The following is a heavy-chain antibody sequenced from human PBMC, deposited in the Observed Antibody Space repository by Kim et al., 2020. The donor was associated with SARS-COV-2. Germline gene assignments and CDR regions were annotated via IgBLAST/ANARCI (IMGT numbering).Heavy chain of an antibody. J-gene: IGHJ2*01. CDR1: GGTFSSYA. CDR2: IIPIVGIP. D-gene: IGHD2-2*03. Sequence: SVKVSCKASGGTFSSYAISWVRQAPGQGLQWMGRIIPIVGIPNYAQKFQGRVTITADKSTSTAYMELSSLRSEDTAVYYCASGYCTSTSCPYWYFDLWGRGTLVTVSS. V-gene: IGHV1-69*04. CDR3: ASGYCTSTSCPYWYFDL.